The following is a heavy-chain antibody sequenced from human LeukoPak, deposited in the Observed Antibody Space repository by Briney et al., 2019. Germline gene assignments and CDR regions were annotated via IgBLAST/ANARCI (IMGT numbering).Heavy chain of an antibody. CDR3: ARLTGTTGFDY. D-gene: IGHD1-1*01. CDR2: IKQDGSDK. CDR1: GFPFSSYW. V-gene: IGHV3-7*01. Sequence: GGSLRLSCAASGFPFSSYWMSWVRQAPGKGLEWVANIKQDGSDKYYVDSVKGRFSISRDNAKNSLYLQLNSLGADDTAVYYCARLTGTTGFDYWGQGTLVTVTS. J-gene: IGHJ4*02.